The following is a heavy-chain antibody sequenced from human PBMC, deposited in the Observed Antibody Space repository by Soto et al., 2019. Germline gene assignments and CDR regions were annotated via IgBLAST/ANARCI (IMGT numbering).Heavy chain of an antibody. J-gene: IGHJ5*02. CDR3: DRRIPYCSLS. D-gene: IGHD2-21*02. CDR2: MYYSGTA. CDR1: GGSISNNIYL. Sequence: QLQLQESGPGLVKPSETLSLICTVSGGSISNNIYLWGWIRQPPGKGLEWIATMYYSGTASYNPFIRTRVTLSVHTSKNQFSLTLTSVTAADSAMYLRDRRIPYCSLSWGQGALVTVSS. V-gene: IGHV4-39*01.